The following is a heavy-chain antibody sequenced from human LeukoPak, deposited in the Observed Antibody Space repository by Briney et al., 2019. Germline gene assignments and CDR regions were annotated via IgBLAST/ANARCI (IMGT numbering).Heavy chain of an antibody. D-gene: IGHD6-13*01. CDR2: IKSKTDGGTT. V-gene: IGHV3-15*01. J-gene: IGHJ4*02. CDR3: ATTSSSWYAYYFDY. Sequence: GGSLRLSCAASGFTFSNARMSWVRQAPGKGLEWVGRIKSKTDGGTTDYAAPVKGRFTISRDDSKNTLYLQMNSLKTEDTAVYYCATTSSSWYAYYFDYWGQGTLVTVSS. CDR1: GFTFSNAR.